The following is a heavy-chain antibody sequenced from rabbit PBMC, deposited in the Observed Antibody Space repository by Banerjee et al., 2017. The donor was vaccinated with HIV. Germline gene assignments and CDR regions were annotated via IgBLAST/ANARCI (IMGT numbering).Heavy chain of an antibody. V-gene: IGHV1S43*01. Sequence: QEQLEESGGDLVKPEGSLTLTCTASGFSFSSSYWICWVRQAPGKGLEWIGCIYTGSGATYYASWVNGRFTISRSTSLNTVDLKMTSLTAADTATYFCARGGPSGYGGYGWNFDLWGPGTLVTVS. CDR1: GFSFSSSYW. CDR3: ARGGPSGYGGYGWNFDL. CDR2: IYTGSGAT. D-gene: IGHD1-1*01. J-gene: IGHJ4*01.